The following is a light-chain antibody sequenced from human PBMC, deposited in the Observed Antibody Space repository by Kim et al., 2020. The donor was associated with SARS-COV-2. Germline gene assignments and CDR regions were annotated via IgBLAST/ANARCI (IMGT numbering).Light chain of an antibody. CDR3: QSADGSGTYV. V-gene: IGLV3-25*03. J-gene: IGLJ1*01. CDR2: KDS. CDR1: ALPEKQ. Sequence: VSPGQTARITCSGDALPEKQTYWYQQKSGQAPLLMIYKDSERPSGIPGRFSGSSSGTTVTLTISGVQAEDDADYYCQSADGSGTYVFGTGTKVTVL.